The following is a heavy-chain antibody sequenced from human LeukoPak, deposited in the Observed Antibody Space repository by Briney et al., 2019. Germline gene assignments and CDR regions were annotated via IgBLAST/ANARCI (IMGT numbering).Heavy chain of an antibody. CDR3: ARNSYYYDSSGQSDAFDI. J-gene: IGHJ3*02. CDR2: ISAYNGNT. V-gene: IGHV1-18*01. CDR1: GYTFTSYG. D-gene: IGHD3-22*01. Sequence: ASVKVSCKASGYTFTSYGISWVRQAPGQGLEWMGGISAYNGNTNYAQKLQGRVTMTTDTSTSTAYMELRRLRSDDTAVYYCARNSYYYDSSGQSDAFDIGGQGTMVTVSS.